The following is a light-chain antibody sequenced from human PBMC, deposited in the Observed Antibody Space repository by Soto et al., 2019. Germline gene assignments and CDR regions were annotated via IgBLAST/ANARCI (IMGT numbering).Light chain of an antibody. CDR2: GAS. Sequence: EVVMTQSPATQSVSPGERATLSCRASQSIRNNLAWYQQKPGQAPRLLIYGASTRATGIPARFSGSGSGTEFTLTIGSLQSEDFAVYYCQQYNNWPPYTFGQGTKLEIK. CDR1: QSIRNN. J-gene: IGKJ2*01. CDR3: QQYNNWPPYT. V-gene: IGKV3-15*01.